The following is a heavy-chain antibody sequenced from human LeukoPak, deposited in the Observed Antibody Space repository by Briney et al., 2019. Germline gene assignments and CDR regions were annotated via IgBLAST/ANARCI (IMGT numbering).Heavy chain of an antibody. D-gene: IGHD1-1*01. CDR3: ARRAAGTHFDY. J-gene: IGHJ4*02. V-gene: IGHV3-20*04. Sequence: PGGSLRLSCAASGFTFSSYAMSWVRQAPGKGLEWVSGISWNSGSIGYADSVKGRFTISRDSAKNSLYLQMNSLRAEDTAVYYCARRAAGTHFDYWGLGTLVTVSS. CDR2: ISWNSGSI. CDR1: GFTFSSYA.